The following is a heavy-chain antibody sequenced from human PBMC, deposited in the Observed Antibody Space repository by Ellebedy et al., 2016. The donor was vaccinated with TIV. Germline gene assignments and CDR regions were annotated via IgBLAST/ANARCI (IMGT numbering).Heavy chain of an antibody. CDR3: ARDSYPLISYWFDP. D-gene: IGHD3-10*01. CDR1: GASISSGSYS. J-gene: IGHJ5*02. V-gene: IGHV4-39*07. Sequence: MPSETLSLTCTVSGASISSGSYSWGWLRQPPGKGLEWIGSFHYGGSSYYNPSLKSRVTISVDTSKNHFSVRLSSVTAAATAVYYCARDSYPLISYWFDPWGQGTLVTVSS. CDR2: FHYGGSS.